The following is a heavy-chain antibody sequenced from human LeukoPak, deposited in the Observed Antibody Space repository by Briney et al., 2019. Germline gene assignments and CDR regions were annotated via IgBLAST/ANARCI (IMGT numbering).Heavy chain of an antibody. CDR2: ISWNSGSI. V-gene: IGHV3-9*01. J-gene: IGHJ4*02. Sequence: GGSLRLSCAASGFTFDDYAMHWVRQAPGKGLEWVSGISWNSGSIGYADSVKGRFTISRDNAKNSLYLQMNSLRAEDTAVYYCARHGDWCFDNWGQGTLVTVSS. CDR3: ARHGDWCFDN. D-gene: IGHD2-8*02. CDR1: GFTFDDYA.